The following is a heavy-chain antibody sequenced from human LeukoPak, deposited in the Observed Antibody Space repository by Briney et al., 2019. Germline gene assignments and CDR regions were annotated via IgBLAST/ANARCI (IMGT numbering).Heavy chain of an antibody. CDR3: AKDLSKGRIAAAGSFDY. V-gene: IGHV3-23*01. J-gene: IGHJ4*02. CDR2: ISGSGGST. Sequence: GGSLRLSCAASGFTFSSYAMSWVRQAPGKGLEWVPAISGSGGSTYYADSVKGRFTISRDNFKNTLYLQMNSLRAEDTAVYYCAKDLSKGRIAAAGSFDYWGQGTLVTVSS. D-gene: IGHD6-13*01. CDR1: GFTFSSYA.